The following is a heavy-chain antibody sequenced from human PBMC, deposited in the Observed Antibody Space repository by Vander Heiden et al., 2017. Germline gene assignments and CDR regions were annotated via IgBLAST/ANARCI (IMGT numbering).Heavy chain of an antibody. J-gene: IGHJ4*02. Sequence: EVQLVESGGGLVQPGGSLRLSCAAPGFTFSRYEMNWGRQAPGKGLEWVSRISTSGTGMYYADSVKGRFTVSRDNTQNSLFLQMNSLRAEDTAVYYCATDGPNWNDGYFDYWGQGTLVTVSS. CDR2: ISTSGTGM. CDR3: ATDGPNWNDGYFDY. CDR1: GFTFSRYE. D-gene: IGHD1-1*01. V-gene: IGHV3-48*03.